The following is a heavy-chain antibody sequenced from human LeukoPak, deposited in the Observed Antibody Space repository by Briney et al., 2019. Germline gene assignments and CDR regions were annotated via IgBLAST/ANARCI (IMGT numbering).Heavy chain of an antibody. CDR3: ARDTYYYDSSGYYTFDY. CDR1: GGSISSYY. V-gene: IGHV4-4*07. CDR2: IYTSGST. J-gene: IGHJ4*02. Sequence: SETLSLTCTVSGGSISSYYWSWIRQPAGKGLEWIGRIYTSGSTNYNPSLKSRVTMSVDTSKNQFSLKLSSVSAADTAVYYCARDTYYYDSSGYYTFDYWGQGTLVTVSS. D-gene: IGHD3-22*01.